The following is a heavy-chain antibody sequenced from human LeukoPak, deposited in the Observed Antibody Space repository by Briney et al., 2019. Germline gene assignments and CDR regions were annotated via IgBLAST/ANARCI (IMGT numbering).Heavy chain of an antibody. D-gene: IGHD3-16*02. CDR2: IYYSGST. CDR3: AREGDYDYVWGSYRNDAFDI. V-gene: IGHV4-39*07. CDR1: GGSISSSSYY. Sequence: SETLSLTCTVSGGSISSSSYYWGWIRQPPGKGLEWIGSIYYSGSTYYNPSLKSRVTISVDTSKNQFSLKLSSVTAADTAVYYCAREGDYDYVWGSYRNDAFDILGQGTMVTVSS. J-gene: IGHJ3*02.